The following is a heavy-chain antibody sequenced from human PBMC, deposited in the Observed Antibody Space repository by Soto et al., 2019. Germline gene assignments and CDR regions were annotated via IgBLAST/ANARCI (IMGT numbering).Heavy chain of an antibody. V-gene: IGHV3-21*01. CDR1: GFTFSSHS. Sequence: GGSLRLSCAASGFTFSSHSMNWVRQAPGKGLEWVSSISSSSSYIYYADSVKGRFTISRDNAKNSLYLQMNSLRAEDTAVYYCARTRIAAAGLFDYWGQGTLVTVSS. CDR2: ISSSSSYI. D-gene: IGHD6-13*01. CDR3: ARTRIAAAGLFDY. J-gene: IGHJ4*02.